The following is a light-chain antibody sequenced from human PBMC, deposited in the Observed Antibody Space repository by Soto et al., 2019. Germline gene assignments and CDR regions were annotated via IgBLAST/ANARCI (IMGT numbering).Light chain of an antibody. V-gene: IGKV3-20*01. J-gene: IGKJ1*01. CDR1: QSVSGNS. Sequence: EIVVTQSPGTLSLSPGERATLSCRADQSVSGNSLAWYQQKPGQAPRLLIYDASGRPAGIPDRFSGSGSGTDFTLTISRLEPEDFAVYYCQQYGTSPSTFGQGTKVDIK. CDR2: DAS. CDR3: QQYGTSPST.